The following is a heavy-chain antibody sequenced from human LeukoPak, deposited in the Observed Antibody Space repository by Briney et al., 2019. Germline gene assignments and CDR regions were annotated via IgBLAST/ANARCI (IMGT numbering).Heavy chain of an antibody. V-gene: IGHV4-34*01. D-gene: IGHD6-13*01. CDR2: INRSGST. J-gene: IGHJ5*02. CDR1: GGSFSGYY. CDR3: AKGARALIAAAGTNNWFDP. Sequence: SETLSLTCAVYGGSFSGYYWSWIRQPPGKGLEWIGEINRSGSTNYNPSLKSRVTISVDTSKNQFSLKLSSVTAADTAVYYCAKGARALIAAAGTNNWFDPWGQGTLVTVSP.